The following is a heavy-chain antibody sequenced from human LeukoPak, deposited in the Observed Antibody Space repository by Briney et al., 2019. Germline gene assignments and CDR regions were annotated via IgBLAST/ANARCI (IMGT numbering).Heavy chain of an antibody. CDR1: GFTFDDYA. V-gene: IGHV3-9*01. D-gene: IGHD6-13*01. CDR3: AKDIAAADTDY. CDR2: ISWNSGSI. J-gene: IGHJ4*02. Sequence: GRSLRLSCAASGFTFDDYAMHWVRQAPGKGLEWVSGISWNSGSIGYADSVKGRFTISRDNAKNPLYLQMNSLRAEDTAVYYCAKDIAAADTDYWGQGTLVTVSS.